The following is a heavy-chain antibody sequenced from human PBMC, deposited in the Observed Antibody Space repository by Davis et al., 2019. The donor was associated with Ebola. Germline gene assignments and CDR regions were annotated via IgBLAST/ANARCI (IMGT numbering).Heavy chain of an antibody. CDR3: ASDLRGDYSMFDGAYGMDV. V-gene: IGHV1-69*13. J-gene: IGHJ6*02. Sequence: SVKVSCKASGGTFSSYAISWVRQAPGQGLEWMGGIIPIFGTANYAQKFQGRVTITADESTSTAYMELSSLRSEDTAVYYCASDLRGDYSMFDGAYGMDVWGQGTTVTVSS. D-gene: IGHD4-11*01. CDR1: GGTFSSYA. CDR2: IIPIFGTA.